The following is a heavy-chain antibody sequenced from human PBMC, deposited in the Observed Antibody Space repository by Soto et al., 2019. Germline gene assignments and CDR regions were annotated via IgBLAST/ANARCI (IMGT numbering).Heavy chain of an antibody. Sequence: PGGSLRLSCAASGFTFSSYAMSWVRQAPGKGLEWVSAISGSGGSTYYADSVKGRFTISRDNSKNTLYLQMNSLRAEDTAVYYCSKVQPTYYDFWSGYSPPFDYWGQGTLVTVSS. CDR1: GFTFSSYA. J-gene: IGHJ4*02. V-gene: IGHV3-23*01. CDR3: SKVQPTYYDFWSGYSPPFDY. D-gene: IGHD3-3*01. CDR2: ISGSGGST.